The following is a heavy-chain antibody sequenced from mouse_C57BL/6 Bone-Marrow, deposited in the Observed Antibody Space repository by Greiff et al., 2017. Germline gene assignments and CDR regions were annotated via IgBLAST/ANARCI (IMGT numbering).Heavy chain of an antibody. CDR3: TTDYYDYGFDY. Sequence: QVQLQQSGAELARPGASVKLSCKASGYTFTSYGISWVKQRTGQGLEWIGEIYPRSGNTYYNEKFKGKATLTADKSTSTAYMELRSLTSEDSAVYFCTTDYYDYGFDYWGQGTTLTVSS. CDR1: GYTFTSYG. J-gene: IGHJ2*01. V-gene: IGHV1-81*01. CDR2: IYPRSGNT. D-gene: IGHD2-4*01.